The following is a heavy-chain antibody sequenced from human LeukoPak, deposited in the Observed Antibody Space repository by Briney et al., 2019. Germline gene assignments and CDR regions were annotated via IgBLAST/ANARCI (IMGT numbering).Heavy chain of an antibody. CDR2: INPNSGGT. D-gene: IGHD1-26*01. CDR1: GYTFTGYY. J-gene: IGHJ4*02. Sequence: ASVKVSCKASGYTFTGYYMHWVRQAPGQGLEWMGWINPNSGGTNYAQKFQGRVTMTRDMSISTAYMELSRLRSDDTAVYYCARGATLGAPSGYWGQGTLVTVSS. CDR3: ARGATLGAPSGY. V-gene: IGHV1-2*02.